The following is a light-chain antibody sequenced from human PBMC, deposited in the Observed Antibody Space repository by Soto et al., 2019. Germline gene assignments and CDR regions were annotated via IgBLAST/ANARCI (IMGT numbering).Light chain of an antibody. Sequence: EIVLTQSPGTLSLSPGGTATLSCRASQSLGSSSLAWYQQKPGQAPRLLIYGASSRATGIPDRFSGSGSGTDFTLTISRLEPEDFAVYYCQQYGSSPGTFGQGTKVDIK. V-gene: IGKV3-20*01. CDR2: GAS. CDR1: QSLGSSS. CDR3: QQYGSSPGT. J-gene: IGKJ1*01.